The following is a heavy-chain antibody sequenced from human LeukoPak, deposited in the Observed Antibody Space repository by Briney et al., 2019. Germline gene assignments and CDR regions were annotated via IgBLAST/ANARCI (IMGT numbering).Heavy chain of an antibody. CDR1: GYTFTGYY. CDR3: ARDLYCSGGSCYDY. Sequence: ASVKVSCKASGYTFTGYYMHWVRQAPGQGLEWMGWINPNSGGTNYAQKFQGRVTMTRDTSISTAYMELSRLRSDDTAVYYCARDLYCSGGSCYDYWGQGTLVIVSS. D-gene: IGHD2-15*01. J-gene: IGHJ4*02. V-gene: IGHV1-2*02. CDR2: INPNSGGT.